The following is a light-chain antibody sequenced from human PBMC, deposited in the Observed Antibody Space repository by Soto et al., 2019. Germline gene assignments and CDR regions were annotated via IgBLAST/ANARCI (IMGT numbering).Light chain of an antibody. CDR3: QQYSNWAPIT. V-gene: IGKV3-15*01. J-gene: IGKJ3*01. CDR1: QSVSSD. Sequence: EIVMTQSPATLSVSPGERATLSCRASQSVSSDLAWFQQTPGQAPRLLIYGASTRATGIPARFSGSGSGTAFTLTISSLQYEDFAVYYCQQYSNWAPITFGHGTKVDIK. CDR2: GAS.